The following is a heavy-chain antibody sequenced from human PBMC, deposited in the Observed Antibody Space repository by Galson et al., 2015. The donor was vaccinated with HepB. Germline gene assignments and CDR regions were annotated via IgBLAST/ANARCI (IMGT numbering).Heavy chain of an antibody. J-gene: IGHJ4*02. CDR3: AKDSLGDDEFICSFDY. CDR1: GFTFNNYA. D-gene: IGHD3-16*01. CDR2: LSISGDDA. Sequence: SLRLSCAASGFTFNNYAMSWVRQTAGKGLERVAALSISGDDAYYAGSVKGRFIISRDNSKNTLFLQMNSLRAEDTAIYYCAKDSLGDDEFICSFDYWGQGALVTVSS. V-gene: IGHV3-23*01.